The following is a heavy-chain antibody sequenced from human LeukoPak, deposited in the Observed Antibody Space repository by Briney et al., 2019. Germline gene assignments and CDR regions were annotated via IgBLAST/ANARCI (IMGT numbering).Heavy chain of an antibody. V-gene: IGHV3-53*01. Sequence: GGSLRLSCAASGLIVSRNYMTWVRQAPGKGLEWVSNLYSDGRAFYADSVKGRFTISRDDSKNTLYLQMNSLRAEDTAVYFCAKDSASYGRFDCWGQGTLVTVSS. CDR3: AKDSASYGRFDC. D-gene: IGHD5-18*01. J-gene: IGHJ4*02. CDR1: GLIVSRNY. CDR2: LYSDGRA.